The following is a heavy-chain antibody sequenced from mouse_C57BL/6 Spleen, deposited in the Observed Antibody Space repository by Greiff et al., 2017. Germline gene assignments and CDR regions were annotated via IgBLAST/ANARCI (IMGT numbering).Heavy chain of an antibody. J-gene: IGHJ1*03. Sequence: VKLQQPGAELVKPGASVKMSCKASGYTFTSYWITWVKQRPGQGLEWIGDIYPGSGSTNYNEKFKSKATLTVDTSSRTAHLQLSSLTSEDSAVYYCARDGLWYFDVWGTGTTVTVSS. CDR2: IYPGSGST. D-gene: IGHD2-3*01. CDR3: ARDGLWYFDV. CDR1: GYTFTSYW. V-gene: IGHV1-55*01.